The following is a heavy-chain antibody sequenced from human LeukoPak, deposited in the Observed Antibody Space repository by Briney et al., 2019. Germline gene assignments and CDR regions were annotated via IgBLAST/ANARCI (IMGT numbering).Heavy chain of an antibody. D-gene: IGHD3-16*02. CDR3: ASHDFYDYVWGSYRSSFDY. V-gene: IGHV4-39*01. CDR1: GGSISSSSYY. Sequence: SETLSLTCTVSGGSISSSSYYWGWIRQPPGKGLEWIGSIYYSGSTYYNPSLKSRVTISVDTSKNQFSLKLSSVTAADTAVYYCASHDFYDYVWGSYRSSFDYWGQGTLVTVSS. CDR2: IYYSGST. J-gene: IGHJ4*02.